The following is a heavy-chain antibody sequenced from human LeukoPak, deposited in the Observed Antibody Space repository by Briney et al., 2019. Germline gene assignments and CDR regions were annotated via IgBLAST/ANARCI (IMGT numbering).Heavy chain of an antibody. CDR3: ATRKLGNDY. CDR2: VHYTGST. CDR1: GDSFSDFSYY. V-gene: IGHV4-39*07. J-gene: IGHJ4*02. D-gene: IGHD7-27*01. Sequence: PSETLSLTCTVSGDSFSDFSYYWGWIRQPPGKGLEWIANVHYTGSTYYNSSLESRVTISVDTSKNQFSLKLYSVTAADTAVYYCATRKLGNDYWGQGTLVTVSS.